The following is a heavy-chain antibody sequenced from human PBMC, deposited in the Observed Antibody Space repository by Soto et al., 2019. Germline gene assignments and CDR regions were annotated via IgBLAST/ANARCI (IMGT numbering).Heavy chain of an antibody. D-gene: IGHD4-4*01. V-gene: IGHV3-30-3*01. CDR1: GFTFSSYA. CDR2: ISYDGSNK. Sequence: QVQLVESGGGVVQPGRSLRLSCAASGFTFSSYAMHWVSQAPGKGLEWVAVISYDGSNKYYADSVKGRFTISRDNSKNTLYLQMNSLRAEDTAVYYCARVRVTTVIAWWGQGTLVTVSS. CDR3: ARVRVTTVIAW. J-gene: IGHJ4*02.